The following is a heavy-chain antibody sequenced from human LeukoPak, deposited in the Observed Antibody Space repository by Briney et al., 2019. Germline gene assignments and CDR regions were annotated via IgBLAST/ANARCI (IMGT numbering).Heavy chain of an antibody. CDR1: GGSFSGYY. CDR3: ASSGTNFDY. V-gene: IGHV4-34*01. D-gene: IGHD1-26*01. CDR2: INHSGST. Sequence: SETLSLTCAVYGGSFSGYYWSWIRQPPGKGLEWIGEINHSGSTNYNPSIKSRVTISVDTSKNQFSLKLSSVTAADTAVYYCASSGTNFDYWGQGTLVTVSS. J-gene: IGHJ4*02.